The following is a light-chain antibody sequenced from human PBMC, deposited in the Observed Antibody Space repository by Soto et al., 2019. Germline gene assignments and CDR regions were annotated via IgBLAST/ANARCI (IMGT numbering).Light chain of an antibody. CDR2: EVS. V-gene: IGLV2-14*01. CDR1: SSDVGGYNY. Sequence: ALTQPASVSGSPGQSITISCTGTSSDVGGYNYVSWYQQHPGKAPKLMIYEVSNRPSGVSNRSSGSKSGNTASLTISGLQAEDEADYYCSSYTSSSTYVFGTGTKVTVL. CDR3: SSYTSSSTYV. J-gene: IGLJ1*01.